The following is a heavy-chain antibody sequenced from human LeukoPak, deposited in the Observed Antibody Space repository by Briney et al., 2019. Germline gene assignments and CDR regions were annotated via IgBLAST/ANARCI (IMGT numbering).Heavy chain of an antibody. CDR1: GGSFSGYY. J-gene: IGHJ4*02. CDR3: ARGKFGELFVIDY. CDR2: INHSGST. D-gene: IGHD3-10*01. V-gene: IGHV4-34*01. Sequence: SETLSLTCAVYGGSFSGYYWSWIRQPPGMGLEWIGEINHSGSTNHNPSLKSRVTISVDTSKNQFSLKLSSVTAADTAVYYCARGKFGELFVIDYWGQGTLVTVSS.